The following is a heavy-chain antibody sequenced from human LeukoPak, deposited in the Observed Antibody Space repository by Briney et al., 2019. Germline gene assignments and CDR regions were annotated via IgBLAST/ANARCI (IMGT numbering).Heavy chain of an antibody. CDR2: IHTSGDT. V-gene: IGHV3-66*03. CDR3: SGEGPKRYCSSTSCYADDP. CDR1: GLTGSHNY. D-gene: IGHD2-2*01. Sequence: GGSLRLSCAASGLTGSHNYVSWVRQAPGKGLEWVSAIHTSGDTCYADSVKGRFTISRDNSKNTLYLQMNSLRAEDTAVYYCSGEGPKRYCSSTSCYADDPWGQGTLVTVSS. J-gene: IGHJ5*02.